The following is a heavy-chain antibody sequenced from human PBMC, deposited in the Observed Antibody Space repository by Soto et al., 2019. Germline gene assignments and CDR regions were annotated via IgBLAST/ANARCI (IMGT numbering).Heavy chain of an antibody. J-gene: IGHJ3*02. CDR2: ISSSSSTI. CDR3: ARLRPHSPDLQFDSYPAADAFDI. V-gene: IGHV3-48*02. CDR1: GFTFSSYS. Sequence: GGSLRLSCAASGFTFSSYSMNWVRQAPGKGLEWVSYISSSSSTIYYADSVKGRFTISRDNAKNSLYLQMNSLRDEDTAVYYCARLRPHSPDLQFDSYPAADAFDIWGQGTMVTVSS. D-gene: IGHD1-26*01.